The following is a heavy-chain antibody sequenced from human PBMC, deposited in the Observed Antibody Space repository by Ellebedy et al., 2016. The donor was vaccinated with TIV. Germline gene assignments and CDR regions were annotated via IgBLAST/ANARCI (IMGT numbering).Heavy chain of an antibody. V-gene: IGHV3-7*03. Sequence: GGSLRLSXAASGFTFSSYWMTWVRQAPGKGPEWVANIKEDGSEKHYVDSVKGRFTISRDNAKNSLFLQMNSLRAEDTAVYYCARDREGWETDSFDIWGQGTMVTVSS. CDR1: GFTFSSYW. CDR3: ARDREGWETDSFDI. D-gene: IGHD1-26*01. CDR2: IKEDGSEK. J-gene: IGHJ3*02.